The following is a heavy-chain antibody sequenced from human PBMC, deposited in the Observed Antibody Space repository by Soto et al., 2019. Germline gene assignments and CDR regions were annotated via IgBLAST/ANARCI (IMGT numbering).Heavy chain of an antibody. J-gene: IGHJ4*02. D-gene: IGHD3-22*01. CDR3: ARQKDYYDSSGDSYFDY. CDR2: IHYSGST. Sequence: PSETLSLTCTVSGVSISSSSYFWGWIRQPPGKGLEWIGSIHYSGSTCYNPSLKSRVTISVDTSKNQFSLKLSSVTAADTAVYYCARQKDYYDSSGDSYFDYWGQGTLVTVSS. V-gene: IGHV4-39*01. CDR1: GVSISSSSYF.